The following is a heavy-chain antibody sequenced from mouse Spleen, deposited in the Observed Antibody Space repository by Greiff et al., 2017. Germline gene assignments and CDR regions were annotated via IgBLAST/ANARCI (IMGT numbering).Heavy chain of an antibody. CDR2: ISSGSSTI. CDR3: ARSSLGY. CDR1: GFTFSSFG. V-gene: IGHV5-17*02. D-gene: IGHD3-3*01. Sequence: EVQRVESGGGLVQPGGSRKLSCAASGFTFSSFGMHWVRQAPEKGLEWVAYISSGSSTIYYADTVKGRFTISRDNPKNTLFLQMTSLRSEDTAMYYCARSSLGYWGQGTTLTVSS. J-gene: IGHJ2*01.